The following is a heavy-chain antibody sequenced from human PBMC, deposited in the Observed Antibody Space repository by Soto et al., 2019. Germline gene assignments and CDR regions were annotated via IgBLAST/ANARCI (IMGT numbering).Heavy chain of an antibody. Sequence: EVQLLESGGGSVQPGGSLRLSCAASGFTFSSYAMSWVRQAPGKGLEWVSTVSGSGSSTYYADSVKGRFTISRDNSKNTLYLQMNGLRAEDTAVYYCAKCGSSSEYYYYMDVWGTGTTVTVSS. CDR2: VSGSGSST. CDR3: AKCGSSSEYYYYMDV. V-gene: IGHV3-23*01. D-gene: IGHD6-6*01. J-gene: IGHJ6*03. CDR1: GFTFSSYA.